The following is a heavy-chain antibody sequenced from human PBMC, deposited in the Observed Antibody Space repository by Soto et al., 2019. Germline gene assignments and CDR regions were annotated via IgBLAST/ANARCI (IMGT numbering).Heavy chain of an antibody. V-gene: IGHV1-58*01. CDR1: GFTFTSSA. D-gene: IGHD3-10*01. J-gene: IGHJ3*02. Sequence: SVKVTCKASGFTFTSSAVQWVRQARGQRLEWIGWIVVGSGNTNYAQKFQERVTITRDMSTSTAYMELSSLRSEDTAVYYCAAVPILLWFGDPKDAFDIWGQGTMVIVSS. CDR3: AAVPILLWFGDPKDAFDI. CDR2: IVVGSGNT.